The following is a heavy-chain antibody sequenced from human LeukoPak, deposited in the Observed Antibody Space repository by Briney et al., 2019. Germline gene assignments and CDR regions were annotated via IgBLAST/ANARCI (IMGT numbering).Heavy chain of an antibody. V-gene: IGHV3-74*01. Sequence: GGSLRLSCAASGFTFSSYWMHWVRQAPGKGLVWVSRINGDGSSISYADSVKGRFTISRDNAKNTLYLQMNSLRAEDTAVYHCARDLSYGLDYWGQGPLLTVPS. CDR3: ARDLSYGLDY. D-gene: IGHD3-16*01. CDR1: GFTFSSYW. J-gene: IGHJ4*02. CDR2: INGDGSSI.